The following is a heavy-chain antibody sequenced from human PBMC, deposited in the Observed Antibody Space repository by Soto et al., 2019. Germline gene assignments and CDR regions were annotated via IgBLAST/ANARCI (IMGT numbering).Heavy chain of an antibody. CDR3: ARDKAIDCSSTSCYFWVYYYYGMDV. J-gene: IGHJ6*02. D-gene: IGHD2-2*01. CDR2: ISYDGSNK. CDR1: GFTFSSYA. V-gene: IGHV3-30-3*01. Sequence: GGSLRLSCAASGFTFSSYAIHWVRQAPGKGLEWVAVISYDGSNKYYADSVKGRFTISRDNSKNTLYLQMNSLRAEDTAVYYCARDKAIDCSSTSCYFWVYYYYGMDVWGQGTTVTVS.